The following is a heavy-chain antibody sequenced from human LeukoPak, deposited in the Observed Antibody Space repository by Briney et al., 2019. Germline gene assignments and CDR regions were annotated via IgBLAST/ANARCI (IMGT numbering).Heavy chain of an antibody. CDR3: AKAPLRFLEWIAIEGVFNY. J-gene: IGHJ4*02. CDR1: GFTFSSYA. CDR2: ISGSGGST. Sequence: PGGSLRLSCAASGFTFSSYAMSWVRQAPGKGLEWVSAISGSGGSTYYADSVKGRFTISRDNSKNTLYLQMNSLRAEDTAVYYCAKAPLRFLEWIAIEGVFNYWGQGTLVTVSS. D-gene: IGHD3-3*01. V-gene: IGHV3-23*01.